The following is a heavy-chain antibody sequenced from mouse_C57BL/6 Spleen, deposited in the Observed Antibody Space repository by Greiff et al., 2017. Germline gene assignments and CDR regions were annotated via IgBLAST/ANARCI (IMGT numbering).Heavy chain of an antibody. V-gene: IGHV1-85*01. CDR2: IYPRDGST. J-gene: IGHJ4*01. D-gene: IGHD1-1*01. Sequence: VQLQQSGPELVKPGASVKLSCKASGYTFTSYDINWVKQRPGQGLEWIGWIYPRDGSTKYNEKFKGKATLTVDTSSSTAYMELHSLTSEDSAVYFCARHYYGSRAYAMDYWGQGTSVTVSS. CDR1: GYTFTSYD. CDR3: ARHYYGSRAYAMDY.